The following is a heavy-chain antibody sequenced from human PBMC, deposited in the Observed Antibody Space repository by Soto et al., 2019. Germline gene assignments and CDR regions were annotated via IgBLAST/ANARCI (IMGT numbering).Heavy chain of an antibody. Sequence: QVQLQESGPGLVKPSQTLSLTCTVSGGSITSGDYYWSWIRQHPGKGLEWIGYIYYSGSTNYNPSLKIRVNISVDTSKNQFSLRLSPVTAADTAVYYCARERYYFDSSISAPDYWGQGTLVTVSS. CDR2: IYYSGST. CDR1: GGSITSGDYY. CDR3: ARERYYFDSSISAPDY. D-gene: IGHD3-22*01. J-gene: IGHJ4*02. V-gene: IGHV4-31*03.